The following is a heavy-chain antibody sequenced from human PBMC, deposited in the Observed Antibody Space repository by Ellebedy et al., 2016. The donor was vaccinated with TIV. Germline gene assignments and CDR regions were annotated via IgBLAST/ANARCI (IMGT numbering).Heavy chain of an antibody. D-gene: IGHD3-10*01. J-gene: IGHJ5*02. CDR2: KSYTGST. CDR3: ATYHNGYQDNWFDP. Sequence: PGGSLRLSCTVSGDSLSRSSYYWGWIRQPPGKGLEWIVSKSYTGSTYYNPSLKSRVTISVDTSKNQFSLKLKSVTAADSAVYYFATYHNGYQDNWFDPWGQGTLVTVSS. CDR1: GDSLSRSSYY. V-gene: IGHV4-39*01.